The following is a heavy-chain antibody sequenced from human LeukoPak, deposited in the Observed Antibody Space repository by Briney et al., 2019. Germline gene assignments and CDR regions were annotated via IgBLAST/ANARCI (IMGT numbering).Heavy chain of an antibody. Sequence: ASVKVSCKASGYTFTSYGISWVRQAPGLGLEWMGWISAYNGNTNYAQKLQGRVTMTTDTSTSTAYMELRSLRSDDTAVYYCARVISAAGRYYYYGMDVWGQGTTVTVSS. CDR2: ISAYNGNT. J-gene: IGHJ6*02. CDR3: ARVISAAGRYYYYGMDV. V-gene: IGHV1-18*01. CDR1: GYTFTSYG. D-gene: IGHD6-13*01.